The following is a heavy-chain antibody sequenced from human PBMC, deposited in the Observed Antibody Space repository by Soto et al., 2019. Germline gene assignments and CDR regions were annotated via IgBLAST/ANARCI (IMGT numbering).Heavy chain of an antibody. CDR2: IIPIFGTA. D-gene: IGHD6-6*01. CDR3: ASNGRIAARPWYFDY. Sequence: QVQLVQSGAEVKKPGSSVKVSCKASGGTFSSYAISWVRQAPGQGLEWMGGIIPIFGTANYAQKFQGRVTINADKSTSTAYMELSSLRSENTAVYYCASNGRIAARPWYFDYWGQGTLVTVSS. CDR1: GGTFSSYA. V-gene: IGHV1-69*06. J-gene: IGHJ4*02.